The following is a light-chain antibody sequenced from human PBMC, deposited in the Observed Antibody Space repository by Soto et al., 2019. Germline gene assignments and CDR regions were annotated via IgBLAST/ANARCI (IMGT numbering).Light chain of an antibody. V-gene: IGLV4-69*01. CDR2: LNSDGSH. CDR3: QTWGADRLV. CDR1: SGHSTYA. Sequence: QLVLTQSPSASASLGASVTLTCTLSSGHSTYAIAWHQQQPYKGPRYLMILNSDGSHYKGDGIPDRFSGSSSGAERYLSISSLQSEDEADYYCQTWGADRLVFGGGTKVTVL. J-gene: IGLJ3*02.